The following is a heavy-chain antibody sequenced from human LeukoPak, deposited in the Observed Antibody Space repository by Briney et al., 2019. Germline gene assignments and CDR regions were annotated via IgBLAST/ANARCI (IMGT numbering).Heavy chain of an antibody. CDR2: ISSSGSTI. J-gene: IGHJ4*02. D-gene: IGHD4-17*01. Sequence: GGSLRLSCAASGFTFSDYYMSWIRQAPGKGLEWVSYISSSGSTIYYADSVKGRLTISRDNAKTSLYLQMNSLRAEDTAVYYCATPPDYGDDGVLFDYWGQGTLVTVSS. CDR3: ATPPDYGDDGVLFDY. V-gene: IGHV3-11*01. CDR1: GFTFSDYY.